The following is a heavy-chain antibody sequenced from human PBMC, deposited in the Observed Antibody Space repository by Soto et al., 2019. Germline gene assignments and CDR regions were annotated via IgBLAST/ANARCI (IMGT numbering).Heavy chain of an antibody. D-gene: IGHD1-26*01. V-gene: IGHV4-39*01. Sequence: SETLSLTCTVSGGSISSSSYYWGWIRQPPGKGLEWIGSIYYSGSTYYNPSLKSRVTISVDTSKNQFSLKLISVTAADTAVYYCARGGGYYENAFDIWGQGTMVTVSS. CDR2: IYYSGST. CDR3: ARGGGYYENAFDI. J-gene: IGHJ3*02. CDR1: GGSISSSSYY.